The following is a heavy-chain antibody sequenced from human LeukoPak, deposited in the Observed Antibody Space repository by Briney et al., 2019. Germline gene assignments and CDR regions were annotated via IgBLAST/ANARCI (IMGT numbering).Heavy chain of an antibody. Sequence: GRSLRLSCAASGFTFSSYGMHWVRQAPGKGLEWVAVISYDGSNKYSADSVKGRFTISRDNVQNSLYLQMNSLRAEDTAMYYCARDRGYFDNWGQGTLVTVSS. CDR3: ARDRGYFDN. J-gene: IGHJ4*02. CDR2: ISYDGSNK. CDR1: GFTFSSYG. V-gene: IGHV3-30*03.